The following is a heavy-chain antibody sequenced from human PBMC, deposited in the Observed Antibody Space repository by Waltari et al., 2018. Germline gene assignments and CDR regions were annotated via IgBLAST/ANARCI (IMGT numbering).Heavy chain of an antibody. V-gene: IGHV3-20*04. CDR3: ARYLNWGLPRFDN. CDR2: ITWNGGII. J-gene: IGHJ4*02. D-gene: IGHD3-16*01. CDR1: GVTFLDDG. Sequence: EVQLAESGGAVVRRGGSLELTGVASGVTFLDDGMSWVRRVPGKGLEWVSGITWNGGIISYSDSVKGRFTITRDNDKNSLSLQMTSLRVEDTALYYCARYLNWGLPRFDNWGQGTQVTVSS.